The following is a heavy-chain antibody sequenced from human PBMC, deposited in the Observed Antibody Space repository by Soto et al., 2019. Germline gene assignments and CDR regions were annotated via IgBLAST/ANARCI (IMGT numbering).Heavy chain of an antibody. CDR3: ARYSSAWGL. Sequence: GGSLRLSCAASGFTFSTYLMSWVRQAPGKGLEWVANIKYDGSETYYVDSVKGRFTISRDNAKNSLYLQMNSLRGEDAAVYYCARYSSAWGLWGQGTLVTVSS. CDR2: IKYDGSET. CDR1: GFTFSTYL. J-gene: IGHJ4*02. D-gene: IGHD6-19*01. V-gene: IGHV3-7*01.